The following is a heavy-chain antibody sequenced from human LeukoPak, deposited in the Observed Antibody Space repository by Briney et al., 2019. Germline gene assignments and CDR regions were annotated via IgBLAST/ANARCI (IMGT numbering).Heavy chain of an antibody. D-gene: IGHD3-16*02. J-gene: IGHJ6*03. V-gene: IGHV4-38-2*02. CDR3: ARGVYDYVWGSYRPPYYYYYYMDV. CDR1: GYSISSGYY. Sequence: SETLSLTCTVSGYSISSGYYWGWIRQPPGKGLEWIGSIYHSGSTYYNPSLKSRVTISVDTSKNQFSLKLSSVTAADTAVYYCARGVYDYVWGSYRPPYYYYYYMDVWGKGTTVTISS. CDR2: IYHSGST.